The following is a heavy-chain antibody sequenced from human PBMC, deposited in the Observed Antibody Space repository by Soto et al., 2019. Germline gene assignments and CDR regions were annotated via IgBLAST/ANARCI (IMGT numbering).Heavy chain of an antibody. Sequence: SETLSLTCAVSGGSITSSSYSWGWVRQPPGKGLEWIATLYFSEITHYIPSLNSLVTISVDTSKNQFSLILTSVTASDMAIYYCARRIVSTETFDYWGQGTLVTVSS. CDR3: ARRIVSTETFDY. CDR2: LYFSEIT. J-gene: IGHJ4*02. CDR1: GGSITSSSYS. D-gene: IGHD5-12*01. V-gene: IGHV4-39*01.